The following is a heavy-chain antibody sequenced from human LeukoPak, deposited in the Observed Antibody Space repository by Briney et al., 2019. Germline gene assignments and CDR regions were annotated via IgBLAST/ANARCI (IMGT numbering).Heavy chain of an antibody. V-gene: IGHV1-69*05. CDR2: IIPIFCTA. Sequence: ASVKVSCKASGGTFSSYAISWVRQAPGQGLEWMGGIIPIFCTANYAQKFQGRVTITTDVSTSTAYMELSSLRSEDTAVYYCARGGLPSSSPNFDYWGQGTLVTVSS. CDR3: ARGGLPSSSPNFDY. D-gene: IGHD6-6*01. J-gene: IGHJ4*02. CDR1: GGTFSSYA.